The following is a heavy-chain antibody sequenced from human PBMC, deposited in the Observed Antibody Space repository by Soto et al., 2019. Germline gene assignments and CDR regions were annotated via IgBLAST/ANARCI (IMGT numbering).Heavy chain of an antibody. CDR2: ISYDGSNK. Sequence: QVQLVESGGGVVQPGRSLRLSCAASGFTFSSYAMHWVRQAPGKGLEWVAVISYDGSNKYYADSVKGRFTISSDNSKNTLYLQMNSLRAEDTAVYYCARASNGWYYDYWGQGTLVTVSS. CDR1: GFTFSSYA. V-gene: IGHV3-30-3*01. CDR3: ARASNGWYYDY. D-gene: IGHD6-19*01. J-gene: IGHJ4*02.